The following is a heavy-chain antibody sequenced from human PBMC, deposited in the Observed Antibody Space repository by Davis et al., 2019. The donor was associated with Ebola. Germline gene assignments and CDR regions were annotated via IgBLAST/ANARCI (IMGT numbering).Heavy chain of an antibody. CDR2: IIPIFGTA. CDR1: GGTFSSYA. J-gene: IGHJ4*02. Sequence: SVQVSCKASGGTFSSYAISWVRQAPGQGLEWMGGIIPIFGTANYAQKFQGRVTITADESTSTAYMELSSLRSEDTAVYYCARGGSTVTPVLDYWGQGTLVTVSS. V-gene: IGHV1-69*13. D-gene: IGHD4-11*01. CDR3: ARGGSTVTPVLDY.